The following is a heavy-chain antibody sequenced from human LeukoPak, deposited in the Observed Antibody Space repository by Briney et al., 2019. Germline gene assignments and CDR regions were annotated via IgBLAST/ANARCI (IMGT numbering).Heavy chain of an antibody. CDR1: GDSVSSNSAA. CDR3: ARMYSNSWGPGEFDY. V-gene: IGHV6-1*01. J-gene: IGHJ4*02. D-gene: IGHD6-13*01. Sequence: SQTLSLTCAISGDSVSSNSAAWNWIRQSPSRGLEWLGRTYYRSKWYNDYAVSVKSRITINPDTYKNQFSLQLNSVTPEDTAVYYWARMYSNSWGPGEFDYWGQGTLVTVSP. CDR2: TYYRSKWYN.